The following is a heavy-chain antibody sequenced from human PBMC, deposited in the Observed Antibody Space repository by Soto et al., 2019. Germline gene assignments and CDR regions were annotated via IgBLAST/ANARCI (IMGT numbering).Heavy chain of an antibody. Sequence: PSETLSLTCTVSGGSISSSNWWSWVRQPPGKGLEWIGEIYYSGSTYYNPSLKSRVTISVDTSKNQFSLKLSSVTAADTAVYYCARGYGDYVSDYWGQGTLVTVSS. D-gene: IGHD4-17*01. CDR1: GGSISSSNW. J-gene: IGHJ4*02. CDR2: IYYSGST. CDR3: ARGYGDYVSDY. V-gene: IGHV4-4*02.